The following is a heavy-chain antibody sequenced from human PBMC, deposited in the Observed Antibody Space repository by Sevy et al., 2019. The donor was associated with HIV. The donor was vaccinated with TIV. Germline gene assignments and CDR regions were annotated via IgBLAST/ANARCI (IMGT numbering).Heavy chain of an antibody. CDR1: GGTFSSYA. D-gene: IGHD3-22*01. Sequence: ASVKVSCKASGGTFSSYAISWVRQAPGQGLEWMGGIIPIFGTANYAQKFQGRVTITADESTSTAYMGLSSLRSEDTAVYYCAREGGYYDSSGYYYVGSNFDYWGQGTLVTVSS. J-gene: IGHJ4*02. CDR3: AREGGYYDSSGYYYVGSNFDY. V-gene: IGHV1-69*13. CDR2: IIPIFGTA.